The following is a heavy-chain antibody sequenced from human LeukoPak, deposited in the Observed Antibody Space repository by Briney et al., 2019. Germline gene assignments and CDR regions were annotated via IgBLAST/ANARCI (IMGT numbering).Heavy chain of an antibody. CDR3: AKLTNYYDSPSDY. D-gene: IGHD3-22*01. V-gene: IGHV3-23*01. J-gene: IGHJ4*02. Sequence: PGGSLRLSCAASGFTFSSYVMSWVRQAPGKGLEWVSAVSGSGGSTYYADSVKGRFTISRDNSKNTLYLQMNSLRAEDTAVYYCAKLTNYYDSPSDYWGQGTLVTVSS. CDR2: VSGSGGST. CDR1: GFTFSSYV.